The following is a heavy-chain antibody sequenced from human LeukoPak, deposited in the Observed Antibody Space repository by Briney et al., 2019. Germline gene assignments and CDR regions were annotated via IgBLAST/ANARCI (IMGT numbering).Heavy chain of an antibody. CDR1: GGSISSGGYS. CDR2: IYHSGST. CDR3: ARGNQWFGELFLFDY. V-gene: IGHV4-30-2*01. D-gene: IGHD3-10*01. J-gene: IGHJ4*02. Sequence: TSETLSLTCAVSGGSISSGGYSWSWIRQPPGKGLEWIGYIYHSGSTYYNPSLKSRATISVDRSKNQFSLKLSSVTAADTAVYYCARGNQWFGELFLFDYWGQGTLVTVSS.